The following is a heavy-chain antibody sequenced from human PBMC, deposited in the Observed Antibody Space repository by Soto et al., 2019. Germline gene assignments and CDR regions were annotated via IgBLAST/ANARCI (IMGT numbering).Heavy chain of an antibody. CDR1: GYTFTSYG. V-gene: IGHV1-18*01. D-gene: IGHD3-22*01. Sequence: ASVKVSCKASGYTFTSYGISWVRQAPGQGLEWMGWISAYNGNTNYAQKLQGRVTMTTDTSTSTAYMELRSLRSDDTAVYYCTTDQWVTMIVVVIPWGQGTLVTVSS. J-gene: IGHJ5*02. CDR2: ISAYNGNT. CDR3: TTDQWVTMIVVVIP.